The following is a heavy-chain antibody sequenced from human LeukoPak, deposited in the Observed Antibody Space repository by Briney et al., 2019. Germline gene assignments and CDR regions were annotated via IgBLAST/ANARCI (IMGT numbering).Heavy chain of an antibody. J-gene: IGHJ4*02. CDR3: ARGLYSSSWAGGFDY. CDR2: INSDGSST. CDR1: GFTFSSYW. V-gene: IGHV3-74*01. Sequence: GGSLRLSCAASGFTFSSYWMHWVRQAPGKGLVWVSRINSDGSSTGYADSVKGRFTISRDNAKNTLYLQMNSLRAEDTAVYYCARGLYSSSWAGGFDYWGQGSLVTVSS. D-gene: IGHD6-13*01.